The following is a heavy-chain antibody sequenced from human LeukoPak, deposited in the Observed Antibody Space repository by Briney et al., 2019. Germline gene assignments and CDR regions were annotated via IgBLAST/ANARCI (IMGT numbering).Heavy chain of an antibody. CDR1: GYSISSGYY. CDR3: ARADYYGSGSYQSH. D-gene: IGHD3-10*01. V-gene: IGHV4-38-2*02. J-gene: IGHJ4*02. CDR2: IYHSGST. Sequence: PSGTLSLTCTVSGYSISSGYYWGWIRQPPGKGLEWIGSIYHSGSTYYNPSLKSRVTISVDTSKNQFSLKLSSVAAADTAVYYCARADYYGSGSYQSHWGQGTLVTVCS.